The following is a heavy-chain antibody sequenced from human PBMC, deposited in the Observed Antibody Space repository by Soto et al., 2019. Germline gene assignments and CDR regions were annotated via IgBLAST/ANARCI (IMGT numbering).Heavy chain of an antibody. Sequence: GGSLRLSCAASGFTFSSYSMNWVRQAPGKGLEWVSSISSSSSYIYYADSVKGRFTISRDNAKNSLHLQMNSLRAEDTAVYYCARFRAGYSSGWYQFYFDAFDIWGQGTMVTVSS. V-gene: IGHV3-21*01. CDR2: ISSSSSYI. D-gene: IGHD6-19*01. CDR1: GFTFSSYS. CDR3: ARFRAGYSSGWYQFYFDAFDI. J-gene: IGHJ3*02.